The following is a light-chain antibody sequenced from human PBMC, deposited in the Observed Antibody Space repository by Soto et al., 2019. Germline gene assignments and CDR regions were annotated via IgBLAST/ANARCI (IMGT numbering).Light chain of an antibody. V-gene: IGKV3-15*01. Sequence: EVVMTQSPATLSVSPGDTTSLACRASQTIAANVAWYQQKPGQAPRLLIYGSSTRAAGVPARFSGSGSGTDFILTITSLQPEDSAVYYCQQYSSWPPLAFGGGTKV. CDR3: QQYSSWPPLA. J-gene: IGKJ4*01. CDR2: GSS. CDR1: QTIAAN.